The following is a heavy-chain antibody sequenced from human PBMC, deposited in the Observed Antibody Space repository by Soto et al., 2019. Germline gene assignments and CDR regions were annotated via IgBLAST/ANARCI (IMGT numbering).Heavy chain of an antibody. CDR3: ARGTLYGLGYSSGWPNFDY. D-gene: IGHD6-19*01. CDR2: ISYDGINK. J-gene: IGHJ4*02. CDR1: GFTFSSYA. Sequence: QVQLVESGGGVVQPGRSLRLSCAASGFTFSSYAMHWVRQAPGKGVEWVAVISYDGINKFYADSVKGRFTISRDNSKNTLYLQMTSLRAEDTAVYYCARGTLYGLGYSSGWPNFDYWGQGTLVTVSS. V-gene: IGHV3-30-3*01.